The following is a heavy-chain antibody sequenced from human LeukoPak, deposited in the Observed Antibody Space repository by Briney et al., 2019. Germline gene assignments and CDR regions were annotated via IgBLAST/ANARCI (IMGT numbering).Heavy chain of an antibody. J-gene: IGHJ4*02. V-gene: IGHV3-23*01. CDR1: EFTFSNYA. D-gene: IGHD4-17*01. CDR3: AKTTGSTWYYFDY. Sequence: GSLRLSCAASEFTFSNYAMNWVRQAPGKGLEWVSGISGSGGSTYYADSVKGRFTISRDNSKNTLYLQMSCLRAEDTAVYYCAKTTGSTWYYFDYWGQGTLVTVSS. CDR2: ISGSGGST.